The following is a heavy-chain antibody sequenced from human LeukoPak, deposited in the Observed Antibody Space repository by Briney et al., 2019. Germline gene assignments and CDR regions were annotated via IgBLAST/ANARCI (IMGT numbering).Heavy chain of an antibody. Sequence: GRSLRLSCAASGFTFSSYAMHWVRQAPGKGLEWVAVISYDGSNKYYADSVKGRSTISRDNSKNTLYLQMNSLRAEDTAVYYCARDASIVVVVAALRHWGQGTLVTVSS. CDR1: GFTFSSYA. CDR3: ARDASIVVVVAALRH. D-gene: IGHD2-15*01. V-gene: IGHV3-30*01. J-gene: IGHJ4*02. CDR2: ISYDGSNK.